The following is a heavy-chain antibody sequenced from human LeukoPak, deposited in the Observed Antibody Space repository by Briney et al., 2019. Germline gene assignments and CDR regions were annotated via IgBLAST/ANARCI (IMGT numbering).Heavy chain of an antibody. V-gene: IGHV4-59*08. CDR2: IYFSGST. Sequence: SETLSLTCTVSGGSIGSSYWSWIRQPPGKGLEWLGYIYFSGSTDYNPSLKSRVTISVDTSKNQFSLELSSVSAADTAVYYCARHYSGSYSVLDYWGQGTLVTVSS. J-gene: IGHJ4*02. D-gene: IGHD1-26*01. CDR1: GGSIGSSY. CDR3: ARHYSGSYSVLDY.